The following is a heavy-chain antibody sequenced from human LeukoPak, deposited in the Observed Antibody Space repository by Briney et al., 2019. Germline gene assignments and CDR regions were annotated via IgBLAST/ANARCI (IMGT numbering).Heavy chain of an antibody. J-gene: IGHJ4*02. D-gene: IGHD6-13*01. Sequence: EASVKVSCKASGGTFSSYAISWVRQAPGQGLEWMGGIIPIFGTANYAQKFQGRVTITADESTSTAYMELSSLRSEDTAVYYCARGGSSLNPWDYWGQGTLVTVSS. CDR3: ARGGSSLNPWDY. V-gene: IGHV1-69*13. CDR1: GGTFSSYA. CDR2: IIPIFGTA.